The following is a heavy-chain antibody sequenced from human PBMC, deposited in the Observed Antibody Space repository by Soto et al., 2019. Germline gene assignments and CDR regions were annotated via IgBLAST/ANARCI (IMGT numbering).Heavy chain of an antibody. CDR1: GFTFSNAW. J-gene: IGHJ4*02. V-gene: IGHV3-15*01. Sequence: EVQLVESGGGLVKPGGSLRLSCAASGFTFSNAWMSWVRQAPGKGLEWVGRIKSKTDGGTTDYAAPVKGRFTISRDDSKNTLYLQMNSLKTEDTAVYYCTTSEVGDYGSIDYWCQGTLVAVSS. CDR3: TTSEVGDYGSIDY. D-gene: IGHD4-17*01. CDR2: IKSKTDGGTT.